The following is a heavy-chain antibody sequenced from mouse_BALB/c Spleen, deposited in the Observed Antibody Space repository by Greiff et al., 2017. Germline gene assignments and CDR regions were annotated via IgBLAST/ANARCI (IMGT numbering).Heavy chain of an antibody. Sequence: EVMLVESGGGLVKPGGSLKLSCAASGFTFSSYTMSWVRQTPEKRLEWVATISSGGSYTYYPDSVKGRFTISRDNAKNTLYLQMSSLKSEDTAMYYCTRDNWDVWYFDVWGAGTTVTVAS. V-gene: IGHV5-6-4*01. CDR1: GFTFSSYT. CDR3: TRDNWDVWYFDV. CDR2: ISSGGSYT. D-gene: IGHD4-1*02. J-gene: IGHJ1*01.